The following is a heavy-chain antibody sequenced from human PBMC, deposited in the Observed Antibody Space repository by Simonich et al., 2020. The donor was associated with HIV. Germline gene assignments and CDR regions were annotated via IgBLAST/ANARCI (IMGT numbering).Heavy chain of an antibody. CDR1: GGSFSGYY. CDR3: ARRTTAYYDFWSSFYFDF. Sequence: QVKLQQWGAGLLKPSETLSLTCAVYGGSFSGYYWSWLRQSPGKGLEWIGEVSRRGSTNPNPSLKGRVTISVDTSKNQFSLKLNSVTAADAAVYYCARRTTAYYDFWSSFYFDFWGQGTLVTVSS. J-gene: IGHJ4*02. D-gene: IGHD3-3*01. CDR2: VSRRGST. V-gene: IGHV4-34*01.